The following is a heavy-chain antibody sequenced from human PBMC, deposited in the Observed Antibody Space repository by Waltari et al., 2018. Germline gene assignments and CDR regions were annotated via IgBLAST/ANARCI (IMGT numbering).Heavy chain of an antibody. CDR3: ARLGLRDYYYYGMDV. D-gene: IGHD4-17*01. V-gene: IGHV1-2*02. Sequence: QVQLVQSGAEVKEPGASVKVSCKASGYTFTGYYMHWVRQAPGQGLEWMGWINPNSGGTNYAQKFQGRVTMTRDTSISTAYMELSRLRSDDTAVYYCARLGLRDYYYYGMDVWGQGTTVTVSS. CDR1: GYTFTGYY. J-gene: IGHJ6*02. CDR2: INPNSGGT.